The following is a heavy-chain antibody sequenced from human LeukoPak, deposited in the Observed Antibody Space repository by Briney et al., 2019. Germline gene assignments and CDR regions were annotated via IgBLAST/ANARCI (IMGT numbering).Heavy chain of an antibody. V-gene: IGHV4-4*07. CDR2: IYINGIT. CDR3: ARVGYSYYYYYMDV. J-gene: IGHJ6*03. CDR1: ADSITNYY. D-gene: IGHD5-18*01. Sequence: SETLSLTCSVSADSITNYYWNWIRHPAGKGLEWIGRIYINGITNYNPSLKSRVTMSVDTSKNHFSLNLSSVTAADTAVYYCARVGYSYYYYYMDVWGKGTTVTVSS.